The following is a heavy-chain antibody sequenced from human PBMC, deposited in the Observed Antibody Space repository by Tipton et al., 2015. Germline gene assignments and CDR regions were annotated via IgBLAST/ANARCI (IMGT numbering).Heavy chain of an antibody. V-gene: IGHV4-39*01. Sequence: TLSLTCTVSGGSVGSYNYYWSWIRQPPGKGLEWIGSLYFSGSTYYNPSLKSRVTISIDRFKNQFSLKLSSVTAADTAVYYCASPSLPHDRGDYYFQSWGQGSLVTVSS. CDR3: ASPSLPHDRGDYYFQS. D-gene: IGHD2-21*02. J-gene: IGHJ4*02. CDR2: LYFSGST. CDR1: GGSVGSYNYY.